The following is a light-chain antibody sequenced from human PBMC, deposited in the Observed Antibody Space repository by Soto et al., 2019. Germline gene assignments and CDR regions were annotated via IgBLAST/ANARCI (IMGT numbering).Light chain of an antibody. V-gene: IGKV1-39*01. CDR2: ATS. CDR3: QQTYSGPRT. Sequence: DIQMTQSPSSLSASVGDRVTITCRSSQSIISYLNWYQQKAGKAPQLLIYATSSLQSGVPARFSGGGSGTDFTLNISSLQPEDSAIYYCQQTYSGPRTFGQGTKLEIK. CDR1: QSIISY. J-gene: IGKJ2*02.